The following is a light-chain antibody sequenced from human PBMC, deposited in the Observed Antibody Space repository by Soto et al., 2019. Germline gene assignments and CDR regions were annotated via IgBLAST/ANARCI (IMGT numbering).Light chain of an antibody. J-gene: IGKJ4*01. CDR1: QSVSSSY. V-gene: IGKV3-20*01. CDR2: GAS. Sequence: EIVLTQSPGTLSLSPGESATLSCRASQSVSSSYLAWYQQKPGQAPRLLIYGASSRATGIPDRFSGSGSGTDFNLTISRLEPEDFAVYYCQQYGSSLCACGGGTKVDIK. CDR3: QQYGSSLCA.